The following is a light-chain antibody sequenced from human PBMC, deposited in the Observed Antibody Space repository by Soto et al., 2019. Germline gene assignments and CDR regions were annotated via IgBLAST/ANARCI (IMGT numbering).Light chain of an antibody. V-gene: IGLV2-14*01. CDR2: EVS. CDR3: SSYTSSSTPYV. J-gene: IGLJ1*01. CDR1: RSDVGGYNY. Sequence: QSVLTQPASVSGSPGQSITISCTGNRSDVGGYNYVSWYQQHPGKAPKLMIYEVSNRPSGVSNRFSGSKSGNTASLTISGLQAEDEADYYCSSYTSSSTPYVFGTGTKLTVL.